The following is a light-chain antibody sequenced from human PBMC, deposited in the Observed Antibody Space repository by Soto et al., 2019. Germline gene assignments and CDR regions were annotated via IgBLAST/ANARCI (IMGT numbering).Light chain of an antibody. Sequence: DIQMTQSPSTLSASVGDRVTITCRASQSISSWLAWYQQKPGKAPKLLIYKACSLESGVASRFSGSGSGTEFTLTISSLQPDDVATYYCQQYNSYSYTFGQGTKLEIK. J-gene: IGKJ2*01. CDR3: QQYNSYSYT. V-gene: IGKV1-5*03. CDR1: QSISSW. CDR2: KAC.